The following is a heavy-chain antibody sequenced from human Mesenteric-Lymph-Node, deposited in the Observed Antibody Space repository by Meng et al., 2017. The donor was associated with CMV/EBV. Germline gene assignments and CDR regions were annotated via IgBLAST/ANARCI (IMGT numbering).Heavy chain of an antibody. J-gene: IGHJ4*02. CDR2: IHYTGST. Sequence: SETLSFTCTVSGGSISNDVYYWNWIRQRPVTGLEWIGYIHYTGSTYYNPSLKSRVSISLTTSNNQFSLKLSSVTAADTAVYYCARDYRGIEAAGTLDYWGQGALVTVSS. V-gene: IGHV4-31*03. CDR1: GGSISNDVYY. CDR3: ARDYRGIEAAGTLDY. D-gene: IGHD6-25*01.